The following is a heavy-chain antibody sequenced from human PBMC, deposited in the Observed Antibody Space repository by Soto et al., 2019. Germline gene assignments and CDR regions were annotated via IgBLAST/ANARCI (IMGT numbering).Heavy chain of an antibody. CDR3: ASRPVPAASRYFDL. D-gene: IGHD2-2*01. CDR1: GGSISSYY. J-gene: IGHJ2*01. CDR2: IYYSGST. V-gene: IGHV4-59*08. Sequence: QVQLQESGPGLVKPSETLSLTCTVSGGSISSYYWSWIRQPPGKGLEWIGYIYYSGSTNYNPSLKGRVTISVDTSKNQFSLKLSSVTAADTAVYYCASRPVPAASRYFDLWGRGTLVTVSS.